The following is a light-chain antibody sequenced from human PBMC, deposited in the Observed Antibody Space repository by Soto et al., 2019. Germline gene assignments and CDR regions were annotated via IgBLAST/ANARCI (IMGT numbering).Light chain of an antibody. CDR3: QQYNTYPWT. CDR1: QSISAW. Sequence: EIQLPQSPSPLSATAGDRVTITCRASQSISAWLAWYQQKPGKAPKLLIYDASNLGSGVPSRFSVSASRTEFTLTISNLQHDDVATYYCQQYNTYPWTFGRGTKVHI. V-gene: IGKV1-5*01. CDR2: DAS. J-gene: IGKJ1*01.